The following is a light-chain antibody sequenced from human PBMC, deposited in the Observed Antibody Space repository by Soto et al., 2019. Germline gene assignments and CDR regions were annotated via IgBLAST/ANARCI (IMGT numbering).Light chain of an antibody. V-gene: IGLV1-47*02. Sequence: QSVLTQPPSASGTPGQKVFISCSGSSSNIGGTNYAYWYQQLPGAAPKLLMHSNNLRPSGVPERISGSKFGTAASLAISGLRSEDGAVYYCASWDDRLGAVIFGGGTK. CDR2: SNN. CDR3: ASWDDRLGAVI. J-gene: IGLJ2*01. CDR1: SSNIGGTNY.